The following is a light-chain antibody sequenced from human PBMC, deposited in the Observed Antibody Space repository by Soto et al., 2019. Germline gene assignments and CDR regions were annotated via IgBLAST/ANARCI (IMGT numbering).Light chain of an antibody. Sequence: DLQMTQSPSSVSASVGDRVTITCRASQGISSWVAWYQQKPGKAPNLLIYAASSLQSGVPSRFGGRGSGTEFTLTISNLQPEDFATYYCQQADTFPLPFGGGTKVEIK. V-gene: IGKV1-12*01. CDR2: AAS. CDR3: QQADTFPLP. CDR1: QGISSW. J-gene: IGKJ4*01.